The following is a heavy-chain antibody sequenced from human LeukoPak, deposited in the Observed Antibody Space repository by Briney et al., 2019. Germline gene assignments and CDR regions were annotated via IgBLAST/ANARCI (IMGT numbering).Heavy chain of an antibody. CDR1: GASINSDGNY. D-gene: IGHD2-15*01. J-gene: IGHJ6*02. CDR2: IYYSGST. Sequence: PSETLSLTCTVSGASINSDGNYWSWIRQPPGKGLEWIGYIYYSGSTHYNPSLKSRITISADTSKNQFSLKVTSVTAADTAVYYCARDRVVAATYYYGMDVWGQGTTVTVSS. V-gene: IGHV4-30-4*01. CDR3: ARDRVVAATYYYGMDV.